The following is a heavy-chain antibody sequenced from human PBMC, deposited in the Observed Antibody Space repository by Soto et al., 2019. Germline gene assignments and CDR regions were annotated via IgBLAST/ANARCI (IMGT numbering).Heavy chain of an antibody. V-gene: IGHV4-4*07. D-gene: IGHD1-1*01. CDR3: AKDRSTMRWFDP. Sequence: QVRLQESGPGLVKPSETLSLTCAVSGASVRSYHWSWIRQAAGKGLEWIGRVQMSGTTNYNPSHKTRVTMSLDASKNEFSLRMTSVTAADTAVYFCAKDRSTMRWFDPWGQGILVTVSS. CDR1: GASVRSYH. J-gene: IGHJ5*02. CDR2: VQMSGTT.